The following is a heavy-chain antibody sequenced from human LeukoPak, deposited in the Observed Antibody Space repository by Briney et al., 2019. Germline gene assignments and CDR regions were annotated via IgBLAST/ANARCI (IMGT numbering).Heavy chain of an antibody. V-gene: IGHV4-38-2*02. CDR3: ARVLLWFGEYPKAFDI. Sequence: SETLSLTCIVSGYSITSGYYWGWIRQPPGKGLEWIGSIYHSGDTYYNPSLKSRVTISVDTSKNQFSLKLSSVTAADTAVYYCARVLLWFGEYPKAFDIWGRGTLVTVSS. CDR2: IYHSGDT. D-gene: IGHD3-10*01. CDR1: GYSITSGYY. J-gene: IGHJ2*01.